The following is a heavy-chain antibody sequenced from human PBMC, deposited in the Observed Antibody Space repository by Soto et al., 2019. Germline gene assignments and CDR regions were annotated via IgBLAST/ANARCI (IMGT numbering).Heavy chain of an antibody. D-gene: IGHD4-4*01. V-gene: IGHV1-69*05. CDR2: IIPIFGTA. J-gene: IGHJ6*02. CDR3: ASPPSSNRYYYGMDV. Sequence: QVQLVQSGAEVKKPGSSVKVSCKASGGTFSSYAISWVRQAPGQGLEWMGGIIPIFGTANYAQKFQGRVTXTXXXSXXTAYMELSSLRSEDTAVYYCASPPSSNRYYYGMDVWGHGTTVTVSS. CDR1: GGTFSSYA.